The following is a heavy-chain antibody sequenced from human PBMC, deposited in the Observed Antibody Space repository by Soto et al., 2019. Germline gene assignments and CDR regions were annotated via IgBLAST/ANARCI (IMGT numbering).Heavy chain of an antibody. CDR3: ARVLYASESFDNEEAPYALDV. D-gene: IGHD3-10*01. Sequence: QVQLVESGGGVVHPGRSLRLSCAASGFTFSSYDMHWVRQAPGKGLEWVAVIWNDESNKYYADSVKGRFTISRDNSKNTLYLQLDSLRAEDTAVYYCARVLYASESFDNEEAPYALDVWGQGTTVTVSS. CDR1: GFTFSSYD. J-gene: IGHJ6*02. CDR2: IWNDESNK. V-gene: IGHV3-33*01.